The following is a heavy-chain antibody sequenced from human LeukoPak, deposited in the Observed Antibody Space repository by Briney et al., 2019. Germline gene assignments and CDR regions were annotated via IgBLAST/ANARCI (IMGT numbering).Heavy chain of an antibody. CDR3: ARHDASSGYYSGWGYYFDY. V-gene: IGHV4-59*08. Sequence: SETLSLTCTVFGGSISSYYWSWIRQPPGKGLEWIGYIYYSGSTNYNPSLKSRVTISVDTFKNQFSLKLSSVTAADTAVYYCARHDASSGYYSGWGYYFDYWGQGTLVTVSS. CDR1: GGSISSYY. J-gene: IGHJ4*02. D-gene: IGHD3-22*01. CDR2: IYYSGST.